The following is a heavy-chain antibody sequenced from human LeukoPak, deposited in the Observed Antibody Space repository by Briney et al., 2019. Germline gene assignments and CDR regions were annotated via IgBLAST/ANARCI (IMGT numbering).Heavy chain of an antibody. V-gene: IGHV4-30-2*01. Sequence: SQTLSLTCAVSGGSISSGGYSWSWIRQPPGKGLEWIGYIYHSGSTYYNPSLKSRVTISVDRSKNQFSLKLSSVTAADTAVYYCARFRGYCSSTSCYGYFDYWGQGTLVTVSS. CDR2: IYHSGST. J-gene: IGHJ4*02. CDR3: ARFRGYCSSTSCYGYFDY. CDR1: GGSISSGGYS. D-gene: IGHD2-2*01.